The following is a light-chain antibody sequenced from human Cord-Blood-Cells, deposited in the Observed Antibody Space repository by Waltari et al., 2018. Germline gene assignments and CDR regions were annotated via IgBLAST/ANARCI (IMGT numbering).Light chain of an antibody. J-gene: IGLJ3*02. CDR2: YVS. CDR3: SSYTISSTLDWV. CDR1: SSDVGGYNY. Sequence: QSALTQPASVSGSPGQSITISCTGTSSDVGGYNYVSWYQQHPGKDPKPMIYYVSNRPAGVPKRFSCSKSASTSSLTISGLQAEDEADYYCSSYTISSTLDWVFGGGTKLTVL. V-gene: IGLV2-14*03.